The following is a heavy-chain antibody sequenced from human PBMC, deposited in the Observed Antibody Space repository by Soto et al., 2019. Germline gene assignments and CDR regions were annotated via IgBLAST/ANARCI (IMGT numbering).Heavy chain of an antibody. J-gene: IGHJ4*02. V-gene: IGHV1-24*01. CDR2: FDPEDGET. CDR3: ATGGPGTMVRGATSSIDY. CDR1: GYTLTELS. Sequence: QVQLVQSGAEVKKPGASVKVSCKVSGYTLTELSMHWVRQAPGKGLEWMGGFDPEDGETIYAQKFQGRVTMTEDTXTXAXXMEVSSLRSEDTAVYYCATGGPGTMVRGATSSIDYWGQGTLVTVSS. D-gene: IGHD3-10*01.